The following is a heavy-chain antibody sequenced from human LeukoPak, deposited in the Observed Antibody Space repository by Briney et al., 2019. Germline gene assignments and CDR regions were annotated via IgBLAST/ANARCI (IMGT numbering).Heavy chain of an antibody. CDR3: ARGQWYNWFDP. V-gene: IGHV4-4*02. J-gene: IGHJ5*02. CDR2: IYHSGST. D-gene: IGHD2-8*01. Sequence: PSETLSLTCAVSGGSISSSNWWSWVRQPPGKGLEWIGEIYHSGSTNYNPSLKSRVTISVDTSKNQFSLKLSSVTAADTAVYYCARGQWYNWFDPWGQGTLVTVSS. CDR1: GGSISSSNW.